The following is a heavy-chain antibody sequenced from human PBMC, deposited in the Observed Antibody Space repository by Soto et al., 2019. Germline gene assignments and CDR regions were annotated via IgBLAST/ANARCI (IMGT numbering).Heavy chain of an antibody. J-gene: IGHJ4*02. Sequence: PGGSLRLSCAASGLTFSSYGMHWVRQAPGKGLEWVAVISYDGSNKYYADSVKGRFTISRDNSKNTLYLQMNSLRAEDTAVYYCAKRAVVGAARYFDYRGLGTLVTLPS. CDR3: AKRAVVGAARYFDY. CDR2: ISYDGSNK. V-gene: IGHV3-30*18. D-gene: IGHD2-15*01. CDR1: GLTFSSYG.